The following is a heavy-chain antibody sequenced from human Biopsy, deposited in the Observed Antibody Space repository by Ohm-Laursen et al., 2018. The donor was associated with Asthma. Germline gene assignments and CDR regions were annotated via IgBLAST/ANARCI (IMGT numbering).Heavy chain of an antibody. CDR2: ISYDGNHK. D-gene: IGHD5-12*01. Sequence: SLRLSCAASGFMLRSFGMHWVRQAPGKGLEWVAVISYDGNHKFYEDSVEGRFTISRDNSKNTLYLQMNSLRTEDTPVYYCAKRRGYSGHDNDYWGQGTLVIVSS. V-gene: IGHV3-30*18. CDR1: GFMLRSFG. CDR3: AKRRGYSGHDNDY. J-gene: IGHJ4*02.